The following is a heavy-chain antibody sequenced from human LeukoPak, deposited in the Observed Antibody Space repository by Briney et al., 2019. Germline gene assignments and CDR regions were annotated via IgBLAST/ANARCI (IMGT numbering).Heavy chain of an antibody. CDR1: GFTFSSYW. CDR3: ARSFIWGSYDYFDY. CDR2: IKQDGSEK. V-gene: IGHV3-7*01. Sequence: PGGSLRLSCAASGFTFSSYWMSWVRQAPGKGLEWVANIKQDGSEKYYVDSVKGRFTISRDNAKNSLYLQMNSLRAEDTAVYYCARSFIWGSYDYFDYWGQGTLVTVSS. J-gene: IGHJ4*02. D-gene: IGHD7-27*01.